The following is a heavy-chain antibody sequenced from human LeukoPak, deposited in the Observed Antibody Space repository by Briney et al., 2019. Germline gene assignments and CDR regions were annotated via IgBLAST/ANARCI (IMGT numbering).Heavy chain of an antibody. CDR2: IVPIFGIA. CDR3: ARDTVTTYYDWFDP. CDR1: GGTFSSYA. J-gene: IGHJ5*02. D-gene: IGHD4-17*01. V-gene: IGHV1-69*04. Sequence: VASVKVSCKASGGTFSSYAISWVRQAPGQGLEWMGRIVPIFGIANYAQKLQGRVTITADKSTSTAYMELSSLRSEDTAVYYCARDTVTTYYDWFDPWGQGTLVTVSS.